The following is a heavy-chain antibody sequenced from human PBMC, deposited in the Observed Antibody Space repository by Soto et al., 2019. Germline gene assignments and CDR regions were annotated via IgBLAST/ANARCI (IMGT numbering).Heavy chain of an antibody. J-gene: IGHJ4*02. CDR2: IYYSGTT. Sequence: SETLSLTCAVSGYSISSSNWWGWIRQPPGKGLEWIGYIYYSGTTYYNPSLKSRVTMSVDTSKNQFSLKLTSVTAVDTAVYYCARREIQGPIDYWGQAPLVTVSS. D-gene: IGHD1-26*01. CDR3: ARREIQGPIDY. CDR1: GYSISSSNW. V-gene: IGHV4-28*01.